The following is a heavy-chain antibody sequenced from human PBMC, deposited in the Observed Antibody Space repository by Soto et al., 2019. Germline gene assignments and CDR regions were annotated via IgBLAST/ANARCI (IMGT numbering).Heavy chain of an antibody. CDR2: ISYDGSNK. J-gene: IGHJ3*02. Sequence: LRLSCAASGFTFSSYGMHWVRQAPGKGLEWVAVISYDGSNKYYADSVKGRFTISRDNSKNTLYLQMNSLRAEDTAVYYCAKLAVAGNDAFDIWGQGTMVTVSS. D-gene: IGHD6-19*01. V-gene: IGHV3-30*18. CDR1: GFTFSSYG. CDR3: AKLAVAGNDAFDI.